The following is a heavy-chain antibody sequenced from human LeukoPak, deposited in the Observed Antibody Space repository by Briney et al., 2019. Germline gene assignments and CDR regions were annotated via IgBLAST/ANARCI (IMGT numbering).Heavy chain of an antibody. CDR3: ARDLDSGSYESIR. D-gene: IGHD1-26*01. Sequence: GGSLRLSCEVSGFPFTLYNMNWVRQAPGKGLEWVSSISSSSSYIYYADSVKGRFTISRDNAKNSLCLQMNSLRAEDTAVYYCARDLDSGSYESIRWGQGTLVTVSS. J-gene: IGHJ4*02. V-gene: IGHV3-21*01. CDR2: ISSSSSYI. CDR1: GFPFTLYN.